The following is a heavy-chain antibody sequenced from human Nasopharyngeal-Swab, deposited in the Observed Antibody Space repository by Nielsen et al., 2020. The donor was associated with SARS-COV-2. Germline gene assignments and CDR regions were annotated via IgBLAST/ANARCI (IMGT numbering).Heavy chain of an antibody. J-gene: IGHJ4*02. CDR3: ASGNIAARPFDY. CDR2: INGAGSST. D-gene: IGHD6-6*01. Sequence: GGSLRLSCSASGFIFKNYAMNWVRQAPGKGLVWVSRINGAGSSTSYADSVKGRFTISRDNAKNTLYVQMNSLRAEDTAVYYCASGNIAARPFDYWGQGTLVTVSS. V-gene: IGHV3-74*01. CDR1: GFIFKNYA.